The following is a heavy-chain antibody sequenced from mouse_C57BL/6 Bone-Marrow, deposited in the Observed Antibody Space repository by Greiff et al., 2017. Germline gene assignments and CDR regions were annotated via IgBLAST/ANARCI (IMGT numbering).Heavy chain of an antibody. CDR3: ARSGPYYDSFAY. J-gene: IGHJ3*01. CDR2: IDPSDSET. V-gene: IGHV1-52*01. D-gene: IGHD2-4*01. Sequence: QVHVKQPGAELVRPGSSVKLSCKASGYTFTSYWMHWVKQRPIQGLEWIGNIDPSDSETHYNQKFKDKATLTVDKSSSTAYMQLSSLTSEDSAVYYCARSGPYYDSFAYWGQGTLVTVSA. CDR1: GYTFTSYW.